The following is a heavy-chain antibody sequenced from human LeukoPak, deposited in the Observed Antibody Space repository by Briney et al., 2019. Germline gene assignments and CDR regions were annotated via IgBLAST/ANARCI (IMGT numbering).Heavy chain of an antibody. CDR3: ARDPLAYCGGDCYFDY. D-gene: IGHD2-21*02. V-gene: IGHV3-7*03. CDR2: IKQDGSEK. CDR1: GVTFSSYC. J-gene: IGHJ4*02. Sequence: GGSVRLSCAASGVTFSSYCISWVRQAPGKGLEWVVDIKQDGSEKYYVDSVKGRFTISRDNAKNSLYLQMNSLRAEDTAVYYCARDPLAYCGGDCYFDYWGQGTLVTVSS.